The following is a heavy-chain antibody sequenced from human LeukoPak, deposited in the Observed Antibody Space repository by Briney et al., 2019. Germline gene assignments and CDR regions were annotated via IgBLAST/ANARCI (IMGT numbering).Heavy chain of an antibody. D-gene: IGHD3-9*01. V-gene: IGHV3-48*04. CDR3: ARSFYYDTLTGYYFFDY. Sequence: GGSLRLSCVASGFNFSSYSINWVRQAPGKGLEWVSYISSSSTTIYYADSVKGRFTITRDNAKNSLYLQMNSLRAEDTAVYYCARSFYYDTLTGYYFFDYWGQGTLVTVSS. CDR2: ISSSSTTI. J-gene: IGHJ4*02. CDR1: GFNFSSYS.